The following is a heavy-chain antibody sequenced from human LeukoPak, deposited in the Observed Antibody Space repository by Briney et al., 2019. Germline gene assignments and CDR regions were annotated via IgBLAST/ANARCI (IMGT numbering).Heavy chain of an antibody. J-gene: IGHJ4*02. CDR2: IYYSGST. V-gene: IGHV4-39*01. CDR1: GGSISSSSYY. CDR3: ARRGYDILTGYYTGD. Sequence: SETLSLTCTVSGGSISSSSYYWGWIRQPPGKGLEWIGSIYYSGSTYYNPSLKSRFTISVDTSKNQFSLKLSSVTAADTAVYYCARRGYDILTGYYTGDWGQGTLVTVSS. D-gene: IGHD3-9*01.